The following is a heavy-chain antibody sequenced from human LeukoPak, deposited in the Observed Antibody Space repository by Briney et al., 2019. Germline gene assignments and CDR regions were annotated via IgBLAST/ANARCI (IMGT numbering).Heavy chain of an antibody. J-gene: IGHJ3*02. CDR3: ARLGGSSWYFDAFDI. V-gene: IGHV4-4*09. CDR1: GGPISSYY. CDR2: IYTSGST. Sequence: SETLSLTCTVSGGPISSYYWSWIRQPPGKGLEWIGYIYTSGSTNYNPSLKSRVTISVDTSKKQFSLKLSSVTAADTAVYYCARLGGSSWYFDAFDIWGQGTMVTVSS. D-gene: IGHD6-13*01.